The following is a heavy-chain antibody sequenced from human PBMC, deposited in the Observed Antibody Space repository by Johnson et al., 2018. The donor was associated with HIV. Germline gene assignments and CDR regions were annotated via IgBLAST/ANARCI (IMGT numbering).Heavy chain of an antibody. Sequence: QVQLVESGGGVVQPGRSLRLSCAASGFTFSAYAIHWVRQAPGKGLEWVAVISYDGSNKYYADSVKGRFTISRDNSKNTLYLQMNSLRAEDTAVYYCARACRDGYTCDAFDIWGQGTMVTVSS. CDR1: GFTFSAYA. D-gene: IGHD5-24*01. V-gene: IGHV3-30*04. CDR2: ISYDGSNK. CDR3: ARACRDGYTCDAFDI. J-gene: IGHJ3*02.